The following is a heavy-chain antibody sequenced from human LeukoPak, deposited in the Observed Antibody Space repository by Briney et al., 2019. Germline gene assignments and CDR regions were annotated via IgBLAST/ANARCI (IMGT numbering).Heavy chain of an antibody. CDR1: GGSITNDY. CDR3: ARGELVDSWIILFDY. CDR2: IHYSGTI. J-gene: IGHJ4*02. D-gene: IGHD3-3*01. V-gene: IGHV4-59*01. Sequence: SETLSLTCTVSGGSITNDYWNWIRQSSGKQLEWIGSIHYSGTINYSPSLKSRITISLDTSKNQFSLKLSSVTAEDTAVYYCARGELVDSWIILFDYWGQGTLVTVSP.